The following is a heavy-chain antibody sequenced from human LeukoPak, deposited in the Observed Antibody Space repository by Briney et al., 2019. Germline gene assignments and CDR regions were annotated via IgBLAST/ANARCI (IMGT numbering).Heavy chain of an antibody. J-gene: IGHJ5*02. CDR2: INSDGSST. CDR1: GFTFSSYW. CDR3: AREYGDYAFGWFDP. V-gene: IGHV3-74*01. Sequence: PGGSLRLSCAASGFTFSSYWMHWVRQAPGKGLVWVSRINSDGSSTSYADSVKGRSTISRDNAKNTLYLQMNSLRAEDTAVYYCAREYGDYAFGWFDPWGQGTLVTVSS. D-gene: IGHD4-17*01.